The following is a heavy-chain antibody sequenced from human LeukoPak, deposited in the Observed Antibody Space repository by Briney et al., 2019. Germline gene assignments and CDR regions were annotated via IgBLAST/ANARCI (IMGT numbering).Heavy chain of an antibody. CDR1: GGSVTYTNYY. V-gene: IGHV4-39*06. J-gene: IGHJ6*02. Sequence: SETLSLTCTVSGGSVTYTNYYWGWIRQPPGKGLQWIGVIYYNGKTYYNPSLKGRVTMSVDTSRNQFALKLSSVTAADTAVYFCARVATGSYRPAYYFYGLDVWGQGTTVIVSS. CDR3: ARVATGSYRPAYYFYGLDV. CDR2: IYYNGKT. D-gene: IGHD3-10*01.